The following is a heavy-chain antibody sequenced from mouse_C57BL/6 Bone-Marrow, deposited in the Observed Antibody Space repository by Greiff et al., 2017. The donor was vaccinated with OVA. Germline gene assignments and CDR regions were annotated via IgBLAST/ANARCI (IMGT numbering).Heavy chain of an antibody. CDR2: IYPRSGNT. CDR1: GYTFTSYG. Sequence: LQESGAELARPGASVKLSCKASGYTFTSYGISWVKQRTGQGLEWIGEIYPRSGNTYYNEKFKGKATLTADKSSSTAYMELRSLTSEDSAVYFCARWGGRSFDYWGQGTTLTVSS. CDR3: ARWGGRSFDY. D-gene: IGHD1-1*02. J-gene: IGHJ2*01. V-gene: IGHV1-81*01.